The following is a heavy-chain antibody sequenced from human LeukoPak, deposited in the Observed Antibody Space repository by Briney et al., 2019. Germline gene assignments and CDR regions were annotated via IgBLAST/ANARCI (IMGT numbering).Heavy chain of an antibody. Sequence: SETLSLTCTVSGGSISNFYWSWIRQPPGKGLEWIGYIDKGGSTNFNPSLKSRGTISVDTSKNQYSLKLSSVTAADTGVYHCARDHGGHDGGGFHFDHWGQGTLVTVSS. V-gene: IGHV4-59*01. D-gene: IGHD3-16*01. CDR2: IDKGGST. J-gene: IGHJ4*02. CDR3: ARDHGGHDGGGFHFDH. CDR1: GGSISNFY.